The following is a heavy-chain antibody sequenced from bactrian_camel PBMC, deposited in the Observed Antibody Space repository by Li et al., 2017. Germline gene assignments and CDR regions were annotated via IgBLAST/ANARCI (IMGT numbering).Heavy chain of an antibody. Sequence: HVQLVESGGGSVQSGGSLELSCTVSGLSTPTFVVGWFRQVPGKGREGVAAVWSTGANPMYADSVKGRFSISYDNAKKIVLLRMRSLKSEDTATYNCAADSPPQDGRLWVWYVPPPSISYWGPGTQVTVS. CDR2: VWSTGANP. J-gene: IGHJ4*01. CDR1: GLSTPTFV. CDR3: AADSPPQDGRLWVWYVPPPSISY. D-gene: IGHD3*01. V-gene: IGHV3-3*01.